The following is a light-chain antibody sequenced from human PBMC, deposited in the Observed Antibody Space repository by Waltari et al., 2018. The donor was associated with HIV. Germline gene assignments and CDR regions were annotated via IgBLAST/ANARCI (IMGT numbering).Light chain of an antibody. CDR1: QNNRKY. CDR3: QQSYSTPQT. CDR2: AAS. J-gene: IGKJ1*01. Sequence: DIQMTQSPSSLSASVGDRVTITCRASQNNRKYLNWYQQKPGKTPELLVFAASNLQSGVPSRFRGSGSGTDFTLTISSLQREDFATYYCQQSYSTPQTFGQGTKVEIK. V-gene: IGKV1-39*01.